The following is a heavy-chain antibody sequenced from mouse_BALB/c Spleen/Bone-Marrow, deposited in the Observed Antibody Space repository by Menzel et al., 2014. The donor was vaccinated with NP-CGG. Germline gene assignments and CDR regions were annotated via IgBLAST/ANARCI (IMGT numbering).Heavy chain of an antibody. V-gene: IGHV1-15*01. CDR1: GYTFTDYE. Sequence: VQLQQSGAELVRPGASVALSCKASGYTFTDYEMHWVKQTPVHGLEWIGAIDPETGGTAYNQKFEGKATLTADESSSTAYMELRSLTSEDSAVYYCTRSLYGNYVMDFWGQGTSVTVSS. CDR3: TRSLYGNYVMDF. CDR2: IDPETGGT. D-gene: IGHD2-1*01. J-gene: IGHJ4*01.